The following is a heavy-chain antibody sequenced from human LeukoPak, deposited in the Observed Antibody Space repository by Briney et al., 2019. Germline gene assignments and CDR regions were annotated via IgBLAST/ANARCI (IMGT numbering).Heavy chain of an antibody. CDR1: GYTFTSYG. D-gene: IGHD6-6*01. Sequence: GASVKVSSTASGYTFTSYGISWVRQAPGQGLEWMGWISAYNGNTNYAQKLQGRVTMTTDTSTSTAYMELRSLRSDDTAVYYGATYSSSRRSPYYFDCWGQGTLVTVSS. V-gene: IGHV1-18*01. CDR3: ATYSSSRRSPYYFDC. J-gene: IGHJ4*02. CDR2: ISAYNGNT.